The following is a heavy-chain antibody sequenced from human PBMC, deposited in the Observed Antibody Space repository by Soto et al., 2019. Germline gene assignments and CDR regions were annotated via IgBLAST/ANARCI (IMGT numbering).Heavy chain of an antibody. CDR3: AKAALTDYYYYYGMDF. CDR1: GFTFDYYT. CDR2: ISWDGGST. Sequence: GSLRLSCAASGFTFDYYTMHWVRQAPGKGLEWVSLISWDGGSTYYADSVKGRFTISRDNSKNSLYLQMNSLRTEDTALYYCAKAALTDYYYYYGMDFWGQGTTVTVSS. J-gene: IGHJ6*02. V-gene: IGHV3-43*01. D-gene: IGHD2-21*02.